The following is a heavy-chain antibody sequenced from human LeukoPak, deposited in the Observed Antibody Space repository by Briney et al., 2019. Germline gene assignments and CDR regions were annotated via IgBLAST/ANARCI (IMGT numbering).Heavy chain of an antibody. V-gene: IGHV4-59*02. CDR2: IDYSGST. Sequence: PSETLSLTCTVSGDSVSTYYWSWIRQPPGKGLEWVGYIDYSGSTDYNPSLKSRVTFSVDTSKKQFSLKLSSVTAADTAVYYCARGYSSGWYYFDYWGQGTLVTVSS. CDR3: ARGYSSGWYYFDY. CDR1: GDSVSTYY. D-gene: IGHD6-19*01. J-gene: IGHJ4*02.